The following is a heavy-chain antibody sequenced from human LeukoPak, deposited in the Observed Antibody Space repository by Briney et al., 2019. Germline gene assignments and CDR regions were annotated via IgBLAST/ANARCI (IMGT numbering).Heavy chain of an antibody. V-gene: IGHV4-39*07. CDR1: GGSISSSSYY. J-gene: IGHJ4*02. Sequence: PSETLSLTCTVSGGSISSSSYYWGWIRQPPGKGLEWIGSIYYSGSTYYNPSLKSRVTISVDTSKNQFSLKLSSVTAADTAVYYCARIRFLEWLPPEELLSCFDYWGQGTLVTVSS. CDR3: ARIRFLEWLPPEELLSCFDY. CDR2: IYYSGST. D-gene: IGHD3-3*01.